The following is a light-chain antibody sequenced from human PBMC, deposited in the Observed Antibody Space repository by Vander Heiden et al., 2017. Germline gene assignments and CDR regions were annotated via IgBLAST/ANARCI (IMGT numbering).Light chain of an antibody. Sequence: DIQMTQSPSSLSSSVGDRVTITCRASQGISNYLAWYQQKPGKVPKLLIHVASTLQSGIPSRFSGSGSGTDFTLTISSLQPEDVATYYCQKYNNAPLNVGGGTKVEIK. CDR1: QGISNY. CDR2: VAS. CDR3: QKYNNAPLN. J-gene: IGKJ4*01. V-gene: IGKV1-27*01.